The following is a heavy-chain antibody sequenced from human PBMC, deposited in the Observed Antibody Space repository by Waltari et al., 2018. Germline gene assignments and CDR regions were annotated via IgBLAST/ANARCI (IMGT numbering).Heavy chain of an antibody. CDR2: INWDVSNR. CDR1: GFNFYDHG. CDR3: AKTHSYVGDSGGLDY. J-gene: IGHJ4*02. Sequence: EVQLVESGGGLIQPGRSLRLSCAASGFNFYDHGMHWVRQSPEKGRGWVSGINWDVSNRRYVDSGKGRFTISRDNAKRSLYLEMHSLRTEDTAIYYCAKTHSYVGDSGGLDYWGQGTLVSVSS. V-gene: IGHV3-9*01. D-gene: IGHD2-15*01.